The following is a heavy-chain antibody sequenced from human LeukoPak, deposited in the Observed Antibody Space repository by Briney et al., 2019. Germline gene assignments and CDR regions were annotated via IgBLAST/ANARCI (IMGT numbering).Heavy chain of an antibody. J-gene: IGHJ6*02. CDR3: ARAFGGDSYGPRPRYYYYGMDV. D-gene: IGHD5-18*01. CDR1: GFTFSSYA. Sequence: GGSLRLSCAASGFTFSSYAMHWVRQAPGKGLEWVAVISYDGSNKYYADSVKGRFTISRDNSKNTLYLQMNSLRAENTAVYYCARAFGGDSYGPRPRYYYYGMDVWGQGTTVTVSS. V-gene: IGHV3-30-3*01. CDR2: ISYDGSNK.